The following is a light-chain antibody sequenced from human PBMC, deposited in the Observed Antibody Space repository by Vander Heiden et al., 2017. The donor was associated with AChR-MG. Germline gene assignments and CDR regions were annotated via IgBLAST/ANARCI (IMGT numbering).Light chain of an antibody. CDR1: QDISNY. Sequence: DIQMTQPPSSLSASVGDRVTITCQASQDISNYLNWYQQKPGKAPKLLIYDASNLETGVPSRFSGSGSGTDFTFTISSLQPEDIATYYCQQDDNLPQSFGQGTKLEIK. CDR3: QQDDNLPQS. V-gene: IGKV1-33*01. CDR2: DAS. J-gene: IGKJ2*01.